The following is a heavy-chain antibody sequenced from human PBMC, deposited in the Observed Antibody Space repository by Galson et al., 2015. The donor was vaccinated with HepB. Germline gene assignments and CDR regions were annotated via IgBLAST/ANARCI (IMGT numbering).Heavy chain of an antibody. J-gene: IGHJ5*02. CDR2: IIPIFGTA. V-gene: IGHV1-69*05. D-gene: IGHD1-7*01. CDR1: GGTFSSYA. Sequence: SVKVSCKASGGTFSSYAISWVRQAPGQGLEWMGGIIPIFGTANYAQKFQGRVTMTTDTSTSTAYMELRSLRSDDTAVYYCARDPDKTGTTGSGWFDPWGQGTLVTVSS. CDR3: ARDPDKTGTTGSGWFDP.